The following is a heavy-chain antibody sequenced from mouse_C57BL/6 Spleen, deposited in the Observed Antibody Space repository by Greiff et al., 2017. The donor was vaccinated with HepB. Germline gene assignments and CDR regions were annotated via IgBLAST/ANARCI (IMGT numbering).Heavy chain of an antibody. J-gene: IGHJ2*01. V-gene: IGHV1-54*01. CDR1: GYAFTNYL. CDR3: AREYCGSTYYFDY. D-gene: IGHD1-1*01. Sequence: QVQLQQSGAELVRPGTSVKVSCKASGYAFTNYLIEWVKQRPGQGLEWIGVINPGSGGTNYNEKFKGKATLTADKSSSTAYMQLSSLTSEDSAVYCCAREYCGSTYYFDYWGQGTTLTVSS. CDR2: INPGSGGT.